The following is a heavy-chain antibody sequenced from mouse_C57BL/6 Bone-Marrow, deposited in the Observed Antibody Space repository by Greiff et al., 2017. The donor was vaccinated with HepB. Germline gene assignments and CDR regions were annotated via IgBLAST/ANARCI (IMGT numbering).Heavy chain of an antibody. J-gene: IGHJ2*01. CDR1: GYTFTSYD. D-gene: IGHD2-1*01. Sequence: VQRVESGPELVKPGASVKLSCKASGYTFTSYDINWVKQRPGQGLEWIGWIYPRDGSTKYNEKFKGKATLTVDTSSSTAYMELHSLTSEDSAVYFCATFYYGNYNDYWGQGTTLTVSS. CDR3: ATFYYGNYNDY. CDR2: IYPRDGST. V-gene: IGHV1-85*01.